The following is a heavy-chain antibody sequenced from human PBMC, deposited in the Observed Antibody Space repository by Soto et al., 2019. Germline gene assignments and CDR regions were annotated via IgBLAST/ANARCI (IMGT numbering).Heavy chain of an antibody. CDR3: AGDVDIVATITGY. Sequence: QVPLVESGGGVVQPGRSLRLSCAASGFTFSSYAMHWVRQAPGKGLEWVAVISYDGSNKYYADSVKGRFTISRDNSKNTLYLQMNSLRAEDTAVYYCAGDVDIVATITGYWGQGTLVTVSS. CDR1: GFTFSSYA. D-gene: IGHD5-12*01. V-gene: IGHV3-30-3*01. CDR2: ISYDGSNK. J-gene: IGHJ4*02.